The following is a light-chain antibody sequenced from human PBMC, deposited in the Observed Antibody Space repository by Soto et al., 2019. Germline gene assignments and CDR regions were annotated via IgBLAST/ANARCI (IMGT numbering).Light chain of an antibody. CDR1: QSVSSSD. V-gene: IGKV3-20*01. CDR2: GAS. CDR3: QQHGTSPIT. Sequence: EIVLTQSPGTLSLSPGERATLSCRASQSVSSSDLAWYQQKPGQAPRLLIYGASNRATGIPDRFSGSGSGTDFTLTISRLEPDDFAVYYCQQHGTSPITFGQGTRLEIK. J-gene: IGKJ5*01.